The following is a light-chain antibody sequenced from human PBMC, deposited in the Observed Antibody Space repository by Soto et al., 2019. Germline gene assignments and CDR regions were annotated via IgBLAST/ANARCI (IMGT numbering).Light chain of an antibody. J-gene: IGLJ1*01. V-gene: IGLV2-14*03. CDR1: SRDFGDSNY. CDR3: SSFRSSSTSYV. Sequence: QSALTQPASVSGSPGQSITISCTGTSRDFGDSNYVSWYQQHPGKAPKLVIYDVSNRPSGVSNSFSGSKSANTASLTISGLQAEDEADYYCSSFRSSSTSYVFGTGTKVTVL. CDR2: DVS.